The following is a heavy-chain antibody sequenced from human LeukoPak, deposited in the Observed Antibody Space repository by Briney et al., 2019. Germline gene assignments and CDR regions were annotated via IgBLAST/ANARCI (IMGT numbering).Heavy chain of an antibody. CDR1: GFTFSSYA. V-gene: IGHV3-23*01. CDR3: AKPTCSSTSCYSRMDAFDI. CDR2: ISGSGGST. J-gene: IGHJ3*02. Sequence: GGSLRLSCAASGFTFSSYAMSWVRQAPGKGLEWVSAISGSGGSTYYADSVKGRFTIPRDNSKNTLYLQMNSLRAEDTAVYYCAKPTCSSTSCYSRMDAFDIWGQGTMVTVSS. D-gene: IGHD2-2*01.